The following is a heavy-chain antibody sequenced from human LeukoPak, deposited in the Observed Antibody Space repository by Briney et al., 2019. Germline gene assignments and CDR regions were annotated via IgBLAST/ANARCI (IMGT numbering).Heavy chain of an antibody. CDR1: GFTFSSYA. V-gene: IGHV3-30-3*01. J-gene: IGHJ6*02. CDR2: ISYDGSNK. Sequence: GGSLRLSCAASGFTFSSYAMHWVRQAPGKGLEWVAVISYDGSNKYYADSVKGRFTISRDNSENTLYLQMNSLRAEDTAVYYCARDLQDYVFYYYGMDVWGQGTTVTVSS. CDR3: ARDLQDYVFYYYGMDV. D-gene: IGHD4-17*01.